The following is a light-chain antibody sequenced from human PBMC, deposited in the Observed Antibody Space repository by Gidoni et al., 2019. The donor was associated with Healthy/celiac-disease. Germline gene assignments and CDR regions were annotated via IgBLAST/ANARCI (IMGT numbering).Light chain of an antibody. J-gene: IGKJ1*01. Sequence: DIVMTQSPLSLPVTPGEPASISCRSSQSLLHSNGYNSLDWYLQKPGQSPQLLIYLGSYRASGVPDRFSGSGSGTDFTLKISRVEAEDVGVYYCMQALQTPRTFGQGTKVEIK. V-gene: IGKV2-28*01. CDR3: MQALQTPRT. CDR1: QSLLHSNGYNS. CDR2: LGS.